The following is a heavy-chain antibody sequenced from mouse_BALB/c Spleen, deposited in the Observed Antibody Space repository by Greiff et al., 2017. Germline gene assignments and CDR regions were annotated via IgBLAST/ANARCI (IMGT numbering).Heavy chain of an antibody. CDR3: ARSYYGKNWWFDV. CDR1: GYTFTSYT. V-gene: IGHV1-4*02. J-gene: IGHJ1*01. D-gene: IGHD2-10*01. CDR2: INPSSGYT. Sequence: VQLQESAAELARPGASVKMSCKASGYTFTSYTMHWVKQRPGQGLEWIGYINPSSGYTEYNQKFKDKTTLTADKSSSTAYMQLSSLTSEDSAVYYCARSYYGKNWWFDVWGAGTTVTVAA.